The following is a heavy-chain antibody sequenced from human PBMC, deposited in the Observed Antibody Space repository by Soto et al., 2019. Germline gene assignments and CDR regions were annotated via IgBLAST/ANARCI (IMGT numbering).Heavy chain of an antibody. CDR2: VYHTGDT. D-gene: IGHD2-21*02. V-gene: IGHV4-4*02. CDR1: GGTVASSHW. J-gene: IGHJ5*02. Sequence: SETLSLTYGVSGGTVASSHWWSWFRQSPGGGLEWIGNVYHTGDTNFNPSLQSRVTISVDKSNNQFSLRLNSLTAADTAVYFCAREIVTAGGNNYFDPWGPGTLVTVSS. CDR3: AREIVTAGGNNYFDP.